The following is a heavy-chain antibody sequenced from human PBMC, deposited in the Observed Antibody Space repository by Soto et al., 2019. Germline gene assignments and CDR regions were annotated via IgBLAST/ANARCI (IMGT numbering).Heavy chain of an antibody. J-gene: IGHJ4*02. CDR3: ASDLGPYGDYSY. Sequence: ASVKVSCKASGYSFTDYHIHWVRQAPGQGLEWMGWINPNNGGTNYVKKFQDRVTMTRDTSITTAYMELSGLRSDDTAVYYCASDLGPYGDYSYWGQGTLVTV. D-gene: IGHD4-17*01. CDR2: INPNNGGT. CDR1: GYSFTDYH. V-gene: IGHV1-2*02.